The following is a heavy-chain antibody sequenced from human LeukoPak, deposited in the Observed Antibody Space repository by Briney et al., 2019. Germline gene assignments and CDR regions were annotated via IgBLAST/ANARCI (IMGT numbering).Heavy chain of an antibody. J-gene: IGHJ4*02. V-gene: IGHV3-7*05. CDR1: GFSFSSFW. D-gene: IGHD3-10*01. CDR3: ARVRRYYNSGSSFDY. Sequence: PGGSLRLSCAASGFSFSSFWMTWVRQAPGKGLEWVANIKQDGSGKYYVDSLEGRFTISRDNAKNSLSLQMNSLRAEDTAVYYCARVRRYYNSGSSFDYWGQGTLVTVSS. CDR2: IKQDGSGK.